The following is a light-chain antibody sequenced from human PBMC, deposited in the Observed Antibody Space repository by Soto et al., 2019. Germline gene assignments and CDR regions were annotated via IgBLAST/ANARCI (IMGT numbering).Light chain of an antibody. CDR3: NQRQSWPRT. J-gene: IGKJ1*01. V-gene: IGKV3-11*01. Sequence: EIVLTQSPATLSLSPGERATLSCRASQSVIRYLAWYQQRPGQAPRLLIYDAYYRATGIPARFSGSGSGTDFTLTIRDVQPEDFALYYCNQRQSWPRTFGQGTKVDIK. CDR2: DAY. CDR1: QSVIRY.